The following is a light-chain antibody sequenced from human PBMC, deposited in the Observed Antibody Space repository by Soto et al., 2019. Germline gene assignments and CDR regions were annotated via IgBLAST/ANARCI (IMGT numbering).Light chain of an antibody. Sequence: QSVLTQPASVSASPGQSITISCTGTSSDVGGYNYVSWYQQHPGKAPKLMIYDVSNRPSGVSDRFSGSKSGNTASLTISGLQADDEADYYCSSYTSSRTHVFGTGTKVTVL. CDR3: SSYTSSRTHV. J-gene: IGLJ1*01. CDR1: SSDVGGYNY. V-gene: IGLV2-14*01. CDR2: DVS.